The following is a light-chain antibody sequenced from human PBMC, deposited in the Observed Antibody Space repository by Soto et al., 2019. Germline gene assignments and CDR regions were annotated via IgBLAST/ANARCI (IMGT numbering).Light chain of an antibody. Sequence: QSALTQPASVSGSPGQSITISCTGTSSDVGGYDYVSWYQQHPGKAPKLMIYDVSNRPSGVSDRFSGSKSGNTASLTISGLQAEDEADYYCSSYTTNTRALFGGGTKLTVL. J-gene: IGLJ2*01. CDR3: SSYTTNTRAL. CDR1: SSDVGGYDY. V-gene: IGLV2-14*03. CDR2: DVS.